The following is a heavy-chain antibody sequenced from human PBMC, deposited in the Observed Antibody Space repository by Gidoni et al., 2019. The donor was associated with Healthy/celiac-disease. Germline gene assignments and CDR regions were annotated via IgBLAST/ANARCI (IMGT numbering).Heavy chain of an antibody. D-gene: IGHD6-19*01. CDR3: ARASSGWSRRWFDP. CDR2: INHSGST. Sequence: QVQLQQWGAGLLKPSETLSLTCAVYGGSFSGYYWSWIRQPPGKGLEWIGEINHSGSTNYNPSLKSRVTISVDTSKNQFSLKLSSVTAADTAVYYCARASSGWSRRWFDPWGQGTLVTVSS. J-gene: IGHJ5*02. V-gene: IGHV4-34*01. CDR1: GGSFSGYY.